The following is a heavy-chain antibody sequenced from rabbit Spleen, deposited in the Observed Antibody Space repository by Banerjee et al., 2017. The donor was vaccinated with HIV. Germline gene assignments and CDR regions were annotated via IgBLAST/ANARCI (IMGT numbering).Heavy chain of an antibody. CDR2: IYTSSGST. V-gene: IGHV1S40*01. CDR1: GFSFNSGYD. D-gene: IGHD2-1*01. J-gene: IGHJ4*01. Sequence: QSLEESGGGLVKPGASLTLTCKASGFSFNSGYDMCWVRQAPGKGLELIACIYTSSGSTYYATWVKGRFTISKTSSTTVTLQMTSLTAADTATYFCARGSAAMTMVITGYYFNLWGPGTLVTVS. CDR3: ARGSAAMTMVITGYYFNL.